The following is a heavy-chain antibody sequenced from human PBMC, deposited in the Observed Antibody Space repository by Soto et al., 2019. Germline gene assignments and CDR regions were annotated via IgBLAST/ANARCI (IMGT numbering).Heavy chain of an antibody. J-gene: IGHJ6*03. V-gene: IGHV4-39*01. Sequence: PSETLSLTCTVSGGSISSSSYYWGWIRQPPGKGLEWIGSIYYSGSTYYNPSLKSRVIISVDTSKNQFSLKLSSVTAADTAVYYCATRGEGSSSWPRHYYYYYMDVWGKGTTVTVSS. CDR2: IYYSGST. CDR3: ATRGEGSSSWPRHYYYYYMDV. D-gene: IGHD6-13*01. CDR1: GGSISSSSYY.